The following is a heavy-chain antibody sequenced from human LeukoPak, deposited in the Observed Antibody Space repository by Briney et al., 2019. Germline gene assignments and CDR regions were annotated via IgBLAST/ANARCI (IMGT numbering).Heavy chain of an antibody. Sequence: GASLGLSYAASGFIFRNYAMSWVRQAPGKGLEWVSAITGSGDTTYYADSVKGRFTISRDNSKNTLYVEMNTLRAEDTAVYYCAKWGDYDILTGYYVSDFWGQGTLVTVSS. J-gene: IGHJ4*02. D-gene: IGHD3-9*01. CDR2: ITGSGDTT. V-gene: IGHV3-23*01. CDR1: GFIFRNYA. CDR3: AKWGDYDILTGYYVSDF.